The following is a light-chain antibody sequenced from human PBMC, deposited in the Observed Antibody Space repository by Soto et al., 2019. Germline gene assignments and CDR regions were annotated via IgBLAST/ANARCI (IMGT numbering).Light chain of an antibody. J-gene: IGKJ1*01. CDR3: QQYGSSGT. CDR1: QGISNY. Sequence: TQSPSSLSASVGDRVTITCRASQGISNYLAWYQQNPGQAPRLLIYGASNRATGIPDRFSGSGSGTDFTLTISRLEPEDFAVYYCQQYGSSGTFGQGTKV. V-gene: IGKV3-20*01. CDR2: GAS.